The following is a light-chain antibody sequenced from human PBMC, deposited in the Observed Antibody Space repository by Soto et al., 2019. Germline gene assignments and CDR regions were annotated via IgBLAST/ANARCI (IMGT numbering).Light chain of an antibody. J-gene: IGLJ2*01. CDR2: DVN. V-gene: IGLV2-14*01. CDR1: SSDVGGYNY. CDR3: SSYTSSSTLVV. Sequence: QSVLTQPASVSGSPGQSITISCTGTSSDVGGYNYVSWYQQHPGKAPKLMIYDVNNRPSGVSYRFSGSKSGNTASLTISGLQAEDEADYYCSSYTSSSTLVVFGGGTKLTVL.